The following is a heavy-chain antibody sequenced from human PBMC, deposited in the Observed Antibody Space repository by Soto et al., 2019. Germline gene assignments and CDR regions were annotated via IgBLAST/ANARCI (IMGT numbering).Heavy chain of an antibody. D-gene: IGHD5-12*01. CDR2: IDHIAYS. CDR3: ARAEYTYNYRGHDF. J-gene: IGHJ4*02. Sequence: SETLSLTCAVYGGSFLGYYWTWIRQPPGKGLEWIGEIDHIAYSNNNPSLRSRVSISVDTSKNQFSLQLTSVTAADTAAYYCARAEYTYNYRGHDFWGQGTLVTVS. CDR1: GGSFLGYY. V-gene: IGHV4-34*01.